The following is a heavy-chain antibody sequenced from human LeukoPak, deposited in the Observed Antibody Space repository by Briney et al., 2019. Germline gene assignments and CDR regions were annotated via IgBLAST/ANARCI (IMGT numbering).Heavy chain of an antibody. CDR1: GFTFSSYW. CDR3: ARVCADDSSVGLVDY. CDR2: IKQDGSEK. D-gene: IGHD3-22*01. Sequence: PGGSLRLSCAASGFTFSSYWMSWVRQAPGKGLEWVANIKQDGSEKYYVDSVKGRFTISRDNAKNSLYLQMNSLRAEDTAVYYCARVCADDSSVGLVDYWGQGTLVTVSS. J-gene: IGHJ4*02. V-gene: IGHV3-7*01.